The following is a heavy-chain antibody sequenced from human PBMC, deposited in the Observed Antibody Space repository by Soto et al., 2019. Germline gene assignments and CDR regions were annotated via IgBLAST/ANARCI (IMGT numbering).Heavy chain of an antibody. CDR3: ARGGDLYYFDY. J-gene: IGHJ4*02. CDR1: GCSISSPNFY. D-gene: IGHD2-21*01. Sequence: PSETLSLTCTFSGCSISSPNFYWSWIRQHPGKGLEWIGYIYYSGSTYYNPSLKSRVTISVDRSKNQFSLKLSSVTAADTAVYYCARGGDLYYFDYWGQGTLVTVSS. CDR2: IYYSGST. V-gene: IGHV4-39*07.